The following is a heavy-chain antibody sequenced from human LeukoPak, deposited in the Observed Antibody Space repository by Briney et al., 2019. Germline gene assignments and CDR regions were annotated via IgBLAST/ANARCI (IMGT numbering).Heavy chain of an antibody. CDR2: IYSGGST. V-gene: IGHV3-66*01. CDR3: ARALPLMDV. CDR1: GFTVSSTY. Sequence: PGGSLRLSCAASGFTVSSTYMNWVRQAPGKGLEWVSVIYSGGSTHCADSVKGRFTISRDNSKNTLYLQMNSLRADDTAVYYCARALPLMDVWGKGTTVTVSS. J-gene: IGHJ6*03.